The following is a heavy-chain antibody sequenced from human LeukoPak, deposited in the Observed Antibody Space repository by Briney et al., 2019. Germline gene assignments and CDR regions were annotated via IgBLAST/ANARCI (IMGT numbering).Heavy chain of an antibody. J-gene: IGHJ4*01. CDR3: TIVIIRVLGYCSSTSCLLDY. V-gene: IGHV3-15*01. D-gene: IGHD2-2*01. CDR2: IKSKTDGGTT. Sequence: GGSLRLSCAASGLTFNNAWMSWVRQAPGKGLEWVGRIKSKTDGGTTDYAAPVKGRFTISRDDSKNTLYLQMNSLKTEDTAVYYCTIVIIRVLGYCSSTSCLLDYWGHGTLVTVSS. CDR1: GLTFNNAW.